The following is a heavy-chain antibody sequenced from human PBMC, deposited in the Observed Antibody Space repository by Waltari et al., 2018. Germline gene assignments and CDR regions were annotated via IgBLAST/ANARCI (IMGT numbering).Heavy chain of an antibody. CDR1: GFTFRRYS. V-gene: IGHV3-48*02. Sequence: EVQLVESGGGLVQQGGSLKLSCAASGFTFRRYSMNWVRQAPGKGLEWVSHIGPGGSNIGYADSVKGRITISRDNAQNSLYLIINSLTDEDTAVYYCARDQDWAFDYWGRGTLVTVSS. D-gene: IGHD2-21*01. J-gene: IGHJ4*02. CDR2: IGPGGSNI. CDR3: ARDQDWAFDY.